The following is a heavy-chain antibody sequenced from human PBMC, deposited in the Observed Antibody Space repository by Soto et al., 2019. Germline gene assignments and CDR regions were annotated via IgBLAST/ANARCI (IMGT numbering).Heavy chain of an antibody. J-gene: IGHJ5*02. Sequence: QVQLVQSGGEVKKPGASVKVSCNTSGYTFNNYGISWVRQAPGQGLEWMAWINTNNGNTNYAQKFQGRVTMTTDTSTSTAYMEVRSLSSDDTAVYYCARGGAAAGTYNWHDPWGQGTLVTVSS. D-gene: IGHD6-13*01. CDR2: INTNNGNT. V-gene: IGHV1-18*01. CDR1: GYTFNNYG. CDR3: ARGGAAAGTYNWHDP.